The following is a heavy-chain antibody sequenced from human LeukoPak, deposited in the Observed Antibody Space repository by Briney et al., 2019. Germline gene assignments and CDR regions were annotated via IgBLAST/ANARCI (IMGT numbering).Heavy chain of an antibody. Sequence: ASVKVSCKVSGYTLTELSMHWVRQAPGKGLEWMGGFDPEDGETIYAQKFQGRVTMTTDTSTSTAYMELRSLRSDDTAVYYCAREGYCSSTSCLYYYYYYMDVWGKGTTVTISS. CDR1: GYTLTELS. J-gene: IGHJ6*03. D-gene: IGHD2-2*01. V-gene: IGHV1-24*01. CDR2: FDPEDGET. CDR3: AREGYCSSTSCLYYYYYYMDV.